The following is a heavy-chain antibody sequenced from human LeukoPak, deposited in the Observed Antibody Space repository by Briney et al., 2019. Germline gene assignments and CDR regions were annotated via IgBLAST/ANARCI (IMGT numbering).Heavy chain of an antibody. D-gene: IGHD6-19*01. CDR3: ATLRTIDSRGWLIPWFDP. CDR1: GYTLTELS. J-gene: IGHJ5*02. Sequence: GASVKVSCKVSGYTLTELSMHWVRQAPGKGLEWMGGFEPEDGETIYAQKFQGRVTMTEDTSTDTAYMELSSLRSEDTAVYYCATLRTIDSRGWLIPWFDPWGQGTLVTVSS. CDR2: FEPEDGET. V-gene: IGHV1-24*01.